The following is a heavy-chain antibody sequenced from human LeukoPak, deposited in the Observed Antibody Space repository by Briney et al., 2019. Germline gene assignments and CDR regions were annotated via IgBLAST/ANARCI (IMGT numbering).Heavy chain of an antibody. CDR1: GYTFTSYA. J-gene: IGHJ3*02. CDR3: ARDRPIGFGKSYDAFDI. CDR2: INAGNGNT. V-gene: IGHV1-3*01. D-gene: IGHD3-10*01. Sequence: GASVKVSCKASGYTFTSYAMHWVRQAPGQRLEWMGWINAGNGNTKYSQKFQGRVTITRDTSASTTYMELSSLRSEDTAVYYCARDRPIGFGKSYDAFDIWGQGTMVTVSS.